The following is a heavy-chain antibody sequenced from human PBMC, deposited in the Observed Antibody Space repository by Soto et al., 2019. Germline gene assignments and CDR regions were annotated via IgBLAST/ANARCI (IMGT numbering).Heavy chain of an antibody. D-gene: IGHD3-22*01. CDR3: ARDLNHDAYYYDSSGYSAGG. Sequence: GASVKVSCKASGYTFTGYYMHWVRQAPGQGLEWMGWINPNSGGTNYAQKFQGRVTMTRDTSISTAYMELSRLRSDDTAVYYCARDLNHDAYYYDSSGYSAGGWGQGTLVTVYS. J-gene: IGHJ4*02. CDR1: GYTFTGYY. V-gene: IGHV1-2*02. CDR2: INPNSGGT.